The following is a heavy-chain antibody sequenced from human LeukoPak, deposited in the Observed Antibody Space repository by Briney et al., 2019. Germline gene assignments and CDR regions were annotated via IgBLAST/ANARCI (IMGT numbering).Heavy chain of an antibody. D-gene: IGHD6-19*01. V-gene: IGHV5-51*01. Sequence: GESLKISCKGSGYNFASYWIGWVRQLPGKGLGWMAIIYPGGSDTRNSPSLQGQVTISADRSINTAYLEWSSLKASDSAMYFCASSITMAGNHQYFNYWGQGTLVTVSS. CDR3: ASSITMAGNHQYFNY. CDR2: IYPGGSDT. CDR1: GYNFASYW. J-gene: IGHJ4*02.